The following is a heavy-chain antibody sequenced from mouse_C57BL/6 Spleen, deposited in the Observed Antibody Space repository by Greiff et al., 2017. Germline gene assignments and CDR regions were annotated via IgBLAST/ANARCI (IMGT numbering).Heavy chain of an antibody. V-gene: IGHV5-9-1*02. CDR2: ISSGGDYT. CDR1: GFTFSSYA. Sequence: EVQLVESGEGLVKPGGSLKLSCAASGFTFSSYAMSWVRQTPEKRLEWVAYISSGGDYTYYGDTVKGRFTITRDNARNTLYLQMSSLKSEDTAMYYGTKDLPYGFAMGCWGQRLSVTVS. CDR3: TKDLPYGFAMGC. J-gene: IGHJ4*01. D-gene: IGHD1-2*01.